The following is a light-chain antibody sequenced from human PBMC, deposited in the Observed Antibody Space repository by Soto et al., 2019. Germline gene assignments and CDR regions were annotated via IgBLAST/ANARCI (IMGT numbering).Light chain of an antibody. CDR3: QQYGGSPPWT. V-gene: IGKV1-5*01. CDR2: DAS. J-gene: IGKJ1*01. CDR1: QSISSW. Sequence: QSPSTLSASVGDRVTITCRASQSISSWLAWYQQKPGKAPKLLIYDASSLESGVPSRFSGSGSGTEFTLTISRLEPEDFAVYFCQQYGGSPPWTFGHGTKVDIK.